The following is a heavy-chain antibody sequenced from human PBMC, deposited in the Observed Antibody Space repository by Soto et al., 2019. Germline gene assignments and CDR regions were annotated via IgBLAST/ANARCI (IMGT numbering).Heavy chain of an antibody. V-gene: IGHV4-59*01. CDR3: ARVGGYSSGWYGMYYYGMDV. CDR2: FYYSGST. Sequence: QVQLQESGPGLVKPSETLSLTCTVSGGSISSYYWSWIRQPPGKGLEWIGYFYYSGSTNYNPSLKSRVTISVDTSKTQFSLKLSSVTAADTAVYYCARVGGYSSGWYGMYYYGMDVWGQGTTVTVSS. J-gene: IGHJ6*02. D-gene: IGHD6-19*01. CDR1: GGSISSYY.